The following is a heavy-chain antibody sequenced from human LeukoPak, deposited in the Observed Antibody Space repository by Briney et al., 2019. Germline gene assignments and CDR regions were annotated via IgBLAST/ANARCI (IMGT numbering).Heavy chain of an antibody. D-gene: IGHD1-26*01. CDR1: GGSISGYY. Sequence: SETLSLTCTVSGGSISGYYWSWIRQPPGKGLEWIGYISYIGNTNYNPSLRSRVTMSVDTSKNQFSLKLSSVTAADTAVYYCASSGATRGYYYYYYYMDVWGKGTTVTVSS. CDR2: ISYIGNT. CDR3: ASSGATRGYYYYYYYMDV. J-gene: IGHJ6*03. V-gene: IGHV4-59*12.